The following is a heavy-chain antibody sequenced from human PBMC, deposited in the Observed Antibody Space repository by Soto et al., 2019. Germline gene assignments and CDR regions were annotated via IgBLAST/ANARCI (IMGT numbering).Heavy chain of an antibody. D-gene: IGHD3-3*01. CDR2: ISCYNGKT. Sequence: ASVKVSCKTAGYSFTAYGISWVRQAPGQGLEWMGWISCYNGKTKYAQKVQGRVTMTTDTSTSTAYMEVRSLRSDDTAIYYCARDAPPPELRFLEWHNYDYNGMDVWGQGTTVTVSS. CDR3: ARDAPPPELRFLEWHNYDYNGMDV. V-gene: IGHV1-18*01. CDR1: GYSFTAYG. J-gene: IGHJ6*02.